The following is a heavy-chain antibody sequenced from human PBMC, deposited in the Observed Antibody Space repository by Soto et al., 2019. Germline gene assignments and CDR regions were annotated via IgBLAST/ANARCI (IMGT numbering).Heavy chain of an antibody. CDR2: IYYSGST. Sequence: QVQLQESGPGLVRPSQTLSLTCTVSAGSIRTINYYWSWIRQHPEKGLEWIGYIYYSGSTFYHSSLKSRVTISLDTSKKQFSLTLTSVTAADTAVYYCARSAQWDGFDPWGQGTRVTVSS. CDR3: ARSAQWDGFDP. D-gene: IGHD2-8*01. CDR1: AGSIRTINYY. J-gene: IGHJ3*01. V-gene: IGHV4-31*03.